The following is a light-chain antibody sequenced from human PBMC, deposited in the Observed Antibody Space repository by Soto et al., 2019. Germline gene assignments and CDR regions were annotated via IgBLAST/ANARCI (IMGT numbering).Light chain of an antibody. Sequence: QSVLTQPPSVSGAPGQRVTISCTGSSSNIGAGYDVHWYQQLPGTAPKLLIYDNTNRPSGVPDRFSGSKSGTSASLAITGLQAEDEADYYCQSYDSSLSDVVFGGVTKVTVL. CDR3: QSYDSSLSDVV. V-gene: IGLV1-40*01. CDR2: DNT. CDR1: SSNIGAGYD. J-gene: IGLJ2*01.